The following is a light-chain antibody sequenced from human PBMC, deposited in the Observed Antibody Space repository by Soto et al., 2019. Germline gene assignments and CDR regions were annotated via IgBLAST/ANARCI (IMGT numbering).Light chain of an antibody. V-gene: IGKV1-9*01. J-gene: IGKJ4*01. Sequence: DIQLTQSPSFLSASVGDRVIITCRASQGINSYLAWYQQKPGKVPKLLIYAASTLQSGVPSRFSGSGSGTEFTRTISSLQPEDFAAYYCQQLNSYPHTFGGGTKVEIK. CDR1: QGINSY. CDR2: AAS. CDR3: QQLNSYPHT.